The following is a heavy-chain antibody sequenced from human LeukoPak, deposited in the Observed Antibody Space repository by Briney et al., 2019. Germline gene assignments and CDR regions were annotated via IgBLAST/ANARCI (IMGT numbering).Heavy chain of an antibody. CDR2: INNDGSST. D-gene: IGHD1-26*01. Sequence: TGGSLRLFCAASGFTFSSYWRHWVCHAPGKGLVWVSRINNDGSSTSYADSVKGRFTISRDNAKNTLYLQMNSLRAEDTAVYYCARYYGTLTHSVHWGQGTMVSVSS. CDR1: GFTFSSYW. V-gene: IGHV3-74*01. CDR3: ARYYGTLTHSVH. J-gene: IGHJ4*02.